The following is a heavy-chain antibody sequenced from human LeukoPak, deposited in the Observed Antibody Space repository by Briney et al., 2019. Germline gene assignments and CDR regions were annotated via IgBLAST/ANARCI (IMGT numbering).Heavy chain of an antibody. CDR2: INHSGST. V-gene: IGHV4-34*01. CDR1: GFTFSSYW. J-gene: IGHJ6*03. CDR3: ARGRGYAYYYYMDV. Sequence: SGGSLRLSCAASGFTFSSYWMHWVRQAPGKGLEWIGEINHSGSTNYNPSLKSRVTISVDTSKNQFSLKLSSVTAADTAVYYCARGRGYAYYYYMDVWGKGTTVTVSS. D-gene: IGHD3-22*01.